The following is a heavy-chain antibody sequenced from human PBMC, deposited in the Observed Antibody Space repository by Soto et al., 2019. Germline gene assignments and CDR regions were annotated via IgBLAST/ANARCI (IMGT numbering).Heavy chain of an antibody. CDR1: GGTFSSYT. CDR2: IIPILGIA. Sequence: GASVKVSCKASGGTFSSYTISWVRQAPGQGLEWMGRIIPILGIANYAQKFQGRVTITADKSTSTAYMELSSLRSEDTAVYYCARDNQYCGGDCYSRWFDPWGQGTLVTVSS. V-gene: IGHV1-69*04. J-gene: IGHJ5*02. D-gene: IGHD2-21*01. CDR3: ARDNQYCGGDCYSRWFDP.